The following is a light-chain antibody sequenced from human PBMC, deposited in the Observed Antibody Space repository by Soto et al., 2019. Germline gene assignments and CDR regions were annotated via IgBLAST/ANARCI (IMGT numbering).Light chain of an antibody. CDR1: XXXSGW. J-gene: IGKJ1*01. CDR3: QQYNDYSRT. Sequence: DIQMTQSPSTLSASVGDRXTIXXRAXXXXSGWLAWYQQKPGKAPKLLIYKATHLESGVPSRFSGSGSGTEFTLTISSLHSDDSATYYCQQYNDYSRTFGQGTKVEIK. V-gene: IGKV1-5*03. CDR2: KAT.